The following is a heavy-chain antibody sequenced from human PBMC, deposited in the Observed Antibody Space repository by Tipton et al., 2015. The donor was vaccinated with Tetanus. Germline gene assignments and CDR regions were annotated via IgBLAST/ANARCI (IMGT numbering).Heavy chain of an antibody. CDR2: IYTSGST. J-gene: IGHJ4*02. CDR3: AKDPVVVITARGGDY. V-gene: IGHV4-4*07. D-gene: IGHD3-22*01. Sequence: TLSLTCTVSGGSISSYYWSWIRQPAGKGLEWIGRIYTSGSTNYNPSLKSRVTMSVDTSKNQFSLKLSSVTAADTAVYYCAKDPVVVITARGGDYWGQGTLVTVSS. CDR1: GGSISSYY.